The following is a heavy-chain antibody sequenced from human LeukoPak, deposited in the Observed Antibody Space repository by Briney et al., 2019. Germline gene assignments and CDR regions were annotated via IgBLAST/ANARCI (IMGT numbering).Heavy chain of an antibody. Sequence: GGSLRLSCEASGFTFSSYAMSWVPQAPGKGLEWVSAISGSGGSTYYADSVKGRFTISRHNSKNTLYLQMNSLRAEDTAVYYCAKVIVGATYYFDYWGQGTLVTVSS. CDR1: GFTFSSYA. V-gene: IGHV3-23*01. CDR3: AKVIVGATYYFDY. CDR2: ISGSGGST. J-gene: IGHJ4*02. D-gene: IGHD1-26*01.